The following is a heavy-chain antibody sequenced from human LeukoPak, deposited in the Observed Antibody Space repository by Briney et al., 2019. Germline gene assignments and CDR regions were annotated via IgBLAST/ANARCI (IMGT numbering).Heavy chain of an antibody. CDR2: LSGSGGNT. V-gene: IGHV3-23*01. CDR3: ARRWQDRDGYKDY. D-gene: IGHD5-24*01. J-gene: IGHJ4*02. Sequence: GGSLRLSCAASGFTFSSYAMSWVRQAPGKGLEWVSTLSGSGGNTYYADSVKGRVTISRDNSKNTLYLQMNSLRAEDTAVYYCARRWQDRDGYKDYWGQGTLVTVSS. CDR1: GFTFSSYA.